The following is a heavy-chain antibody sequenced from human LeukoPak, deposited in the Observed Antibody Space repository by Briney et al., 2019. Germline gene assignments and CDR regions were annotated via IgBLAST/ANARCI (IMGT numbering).Heavy chain of an antibody. Sequence: SETLSLTCTVSGGSISSGGYYWSWIRQHPGKGLEFTGYIFYSGGTHYNPSLKSRVTISVDTSKNHFSLNLSSVTAADTAVYYCARGAPTVTTFFDYWGQGTLVTVSS. J-gene: IGHJ4*02. CDR2: IFYSGGT. V-gene: IGHV4-31*03. CDR3: ARGAPTVTTFFDY. D-gene: IGHD4-17*01. CDR1: GGSISSGGYY.